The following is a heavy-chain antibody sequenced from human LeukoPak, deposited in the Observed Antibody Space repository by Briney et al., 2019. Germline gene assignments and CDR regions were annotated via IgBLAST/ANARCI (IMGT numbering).Heavy chain of an antibody. Sequence: PGGSLRLSCAASGFTFSSYAMHWVRQAPGKGLEWVAVISYDGSNKYYADSVKGRFTISRDNAKNSLYLQMNSLRAEDTAVYYCARFKPGAFDIWGQGTMVTVSS. J-gene: IGHJ3*02. V-gene: IGHV3-30*04. CDR3: ARFKPGAFDI. CDR2: ISYDGSNK. D-gene: IGHD1-14*01. CDR1: GFTFSSYA.